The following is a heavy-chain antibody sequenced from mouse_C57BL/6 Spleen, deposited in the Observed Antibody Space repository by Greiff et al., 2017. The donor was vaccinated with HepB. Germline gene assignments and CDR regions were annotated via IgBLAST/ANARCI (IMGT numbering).Heavy chain of an antibody. CDR1: GYTFTDYY. D-gene: IGHD2-4*01. Sequence: EVQLQQSGPELVKPGASVKISCKASGYTFTDYYMNWVKQSHGKSLEWIGDINPNNGGTSYNQKFKGKATLTVDKSSSTAYMELRSLTSEDSAVYYCAQGLRPLDYWGQGTTLTVSS. V-gene: IGHV1-26*01. CDR2: INPNNGGT. CDR3: AQGLRPLDY. J-gene: IGHJ2*01.